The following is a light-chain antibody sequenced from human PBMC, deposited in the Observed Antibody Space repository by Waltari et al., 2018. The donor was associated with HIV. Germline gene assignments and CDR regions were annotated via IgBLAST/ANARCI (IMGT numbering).Light chain of an antibody. CDR1: SRDVGGYNY. V-gene: IGLV2-14*01. Sequence: QSALTQPASVSGSPGQSITISCPGTSRDVGGYNYVSWYQQHPGKAPKLMIYEVSNRPSGVSNRFSGSKSGNTASLTISGLQAEDEADYYCSSYASSSTPYVFGTGTKVTVL. CDR3: SSYASSSTPYV. J-gene: IGLJ1*01. CDR2: EVS.